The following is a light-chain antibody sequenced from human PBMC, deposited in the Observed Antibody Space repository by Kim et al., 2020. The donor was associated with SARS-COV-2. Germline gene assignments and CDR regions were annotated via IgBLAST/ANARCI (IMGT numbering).Light chain of an antibody. V-gene: IGKV1-33*01. Sequence: PSSLSASVGDRVTITCQASQDISNYLNWYQQKPGKAPKLLIYDASNLETGVPSRFSGSGSGTDFTFTISSLQPEDIATYYCQHQLTFGGGTKLEI. CDR2: DAS. CDR1: QDISNY. J-gene: IGKJ4*01. CDR3: QHQLT.